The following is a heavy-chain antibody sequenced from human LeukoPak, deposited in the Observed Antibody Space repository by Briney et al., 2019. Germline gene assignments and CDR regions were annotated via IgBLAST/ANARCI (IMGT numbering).Heavy chain of an antibody. CDR2: IYYSGST. J-gene: IGHJ4*02. CDR3: ARSRQLAGFHY. Sequence: SETLSLTCTVSGGSISSSSYYWGWIRQPPGKGLEWIGSIYYSGSTYYNPSLKSRVTISVDTSKNQFSLKLSSVTAADTAVYYCARSRQLAGFHYWGQGTLVTVSS. CDR1: GGSISSSSYY. V-gene: IGHV4-39*01. D-gene: IGHD6-13*01.